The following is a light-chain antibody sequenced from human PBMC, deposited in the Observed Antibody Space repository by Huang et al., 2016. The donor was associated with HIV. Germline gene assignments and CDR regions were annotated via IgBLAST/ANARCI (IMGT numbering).Light chain of an antibody. CDR2: AAS. Sequence: IQLTQSPSSLSASIGDRVTITCRASQDISSFLAWDQQKPGQAPKLLIYAASTLQSGVPSRFSGSGSGPDFTLTISSLQPEDFAIYYCQQLKSYPYTFGQGTKLEIK. CDR3: QQLKSYPYT. V-gene: IGKV1-9*01. CDR1: QDISSF. J-gene: IGKJ2*01.